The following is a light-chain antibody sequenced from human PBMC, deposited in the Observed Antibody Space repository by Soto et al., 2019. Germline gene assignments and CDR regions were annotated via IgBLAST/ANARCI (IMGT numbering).Light chain of an antibody. Sequence: EIVLTQSPGTLSLSPGERATLSCRASQSVNSNYLAWCQQKPGQAPRLLIYGASSRATGIPDRFSGNGSGTDFTLTISRLEPEDFAVYYCQQYGSSPKTFGQGTKVEIK. CDR1: QSVNSNY. CDR3: QQYGSSPKT. J-gene: IGKJ1*01. V-gene: IGKV3-20*01. CDR2: GAS.